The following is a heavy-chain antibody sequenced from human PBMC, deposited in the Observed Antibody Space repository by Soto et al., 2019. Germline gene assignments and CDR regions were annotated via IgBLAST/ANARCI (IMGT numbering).Heavy chain of an antibody. Sequence: PSETLSLTCTVSGGSIIRSDTYYWGWIRQPPGKGLEWIGSVYYSGITYYNPSLRSRVTISVDTSNNQFSLKLNSVTAADTAVYYCARGLTGTMMRLNCFDTWGQGTLVTVSS. CDR3: ARGLTGTMMRLNCFDT. CDR1: GGSIIRSDTYY. J-gene: IGHJ5*02. V-gene: IGHV4-39*01. D-gene: IGHD1-7*01. CDR2: VYYSGIT.